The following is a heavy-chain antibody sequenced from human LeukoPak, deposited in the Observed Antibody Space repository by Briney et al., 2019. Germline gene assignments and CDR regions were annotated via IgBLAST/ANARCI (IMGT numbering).Heavy chain of an antibody. CDR2: ISAYNGNT. CDR1: GYTFTSYG. Sequence: ASVKVSCKAPGYTFTSYGISWVRQAPGQGLEWMGWISAYNGNTNYAQKLQGRVTMTTDTSTSTAYMELRSLRSDDTAVYYCARYGLCSGGSCYIDYWGQGTLVTVSS. D-gene: IGHD2-15*01. CDR3: ARYGLCSGGSCYIDY. V-gene: IGHV1-18*01. J-gene: IGHJ4*02.